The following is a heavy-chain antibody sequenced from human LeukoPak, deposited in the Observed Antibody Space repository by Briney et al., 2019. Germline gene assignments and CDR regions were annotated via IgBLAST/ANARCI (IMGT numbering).Heavy chain of an antibody. CDR1: GYTLTELS. D-gene: IGHD3-10*01. CDR3: ATDPMVRGVIAFDY. Sequence: ASVKVSCKVSGYTLTELSMHWVRQAPGKGLEWMGGFDPGDGETIYAQKFQGRVTMTEDTSTDTAYMELSGLRSEDTAVYYCATDPMVRGVIAFDYWGQGTLVTVSS. J-gene: IGHJ4*02. CDR2: FDPGDGET. V-gene: IGHV1-24*01.